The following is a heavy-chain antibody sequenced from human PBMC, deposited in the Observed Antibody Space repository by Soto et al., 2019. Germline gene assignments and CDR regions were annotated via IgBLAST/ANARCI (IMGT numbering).Heavy chain of an antibody. Sequence: GGSLRLSCTASGFTFGDYAMSWFRQAPGKGLEWVGFIRSKAYGGTTEYAASVKGRLTISRDDSKSIAYLQMNSLKTEDTAVYYCDSSSGYSDYYYYGMDVWGQGTTVTVSS. J-gene: IGHJ6*02. D-gene: IGHD3-22*01. CDR1: GFTFGDYA. CDR2: IRSKAYGGTT. V-gene: IGHV3-49*03. CDR3: DSSSGYSDYYYYGMDV.